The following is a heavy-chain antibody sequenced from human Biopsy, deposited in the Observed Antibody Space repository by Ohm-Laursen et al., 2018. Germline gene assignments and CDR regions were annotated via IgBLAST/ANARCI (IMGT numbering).Heavy chain of an antibody. Sequence: SETLSLTCSISGGSIRGYYWHWIRQSPGKGLEWIGYIWSSGTTDYNPSLQSRVSMSLELSTDQFSLKVDSVTAADTAVYYCGRVVGAATGFDQWGQGIPVTVSS. CDR3: GRVVGAATGFDQ. J-gene: IGHJ4*02. V-gene: IGHV4-59*01. D-gene: IGHD1-26*01. CDR1: GGSIRGYY. CDR2: IWSSGTT.